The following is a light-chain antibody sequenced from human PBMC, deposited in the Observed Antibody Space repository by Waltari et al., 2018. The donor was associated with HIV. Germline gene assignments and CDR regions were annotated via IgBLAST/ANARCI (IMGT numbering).Light chain of an antibody. CDR3: CSYAGTNGLV. Sequence: QSALPQPASVSGSPGQSITISCTGTSSDVGTYDLVSCYQQHPGKAPKLMIYEVTKWSSGVSNRFSGSKSGNTASLTISGLQAEDEADYYCCSYAGTNGLVFGGGTKLTVL. J-gene: IGLJ3*02. CDR2: EVT. V-gene: IGLV2-23*02. CDR1: SSDVGTYDL.